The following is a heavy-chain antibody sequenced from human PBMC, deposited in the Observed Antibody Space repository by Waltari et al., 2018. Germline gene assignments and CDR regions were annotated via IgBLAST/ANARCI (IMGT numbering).Heavy chain of an antibody. CDR1: GGPLSNYY. CDR3: ARGHAPMVFGVVTDL. CDR2: VYYTGST. V-gene: IGHV4-59*01. Sequence: QVQLQESGPGLVKPSETLSPPCNVSGGPLSNYYWSWIRQPPGKGLEWIGYVYYTGSTYYNPSLETRITISADASRSQVSLRLRSVIAADTAVYFCARGHAPMVFGVVTDLWGQGTLVTVSS. D-gene: IGHD3-3*01. J-gene: IGHJ5*02.